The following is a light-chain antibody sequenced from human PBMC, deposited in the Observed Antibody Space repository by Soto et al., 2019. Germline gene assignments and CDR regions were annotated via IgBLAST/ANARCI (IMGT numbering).Light chain of an antibody. V-gene: IGKV1-5*01. Sequence: DIPMTQSPATLSASVGDRVTITCGASQSISSWLAWYQQKPGKAPQVLIFDASSLESGVPSRFSGSGSATDVTLTISSLKHDDCATYYCKQYSTYTWTFGQGTQV. CDR1: QSISSW. J-gene: IGKJ1*01. CDR3: KQYSTYTWT. CDR2: DAS.